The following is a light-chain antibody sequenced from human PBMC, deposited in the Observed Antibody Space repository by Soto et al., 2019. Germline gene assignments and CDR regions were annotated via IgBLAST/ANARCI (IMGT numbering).Light chain of an antibody. V-gene: IGLV2-14*01. CDR3: SSYTSRSTLYV. Sequence: QSVLTQPASVSGSPGQSITISCTGTSSDVGGYNYVSWYQQHPGKDPKLMIYDVSNRPSGVSNRFSGSKSGNTASLTISGLQAEDEADYYCSSYTSRSTLYVFGTGIKVTVL. J-gene: IGLJ1*01. CDR1: SSDVGGYNY. CDR2: DVS.